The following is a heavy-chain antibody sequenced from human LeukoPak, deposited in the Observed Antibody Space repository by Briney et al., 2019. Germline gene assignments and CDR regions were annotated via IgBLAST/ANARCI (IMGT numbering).Heavy chain of an antibody. D-gene: IGHD2-21*01. CDR3: IRDEALWRLDY. CDR1: GFTFSNHC. Sequence: GGSLRLSCAASGFTFSNHCMHWVRHAPGKGLVWVSRIDERGSNTMYADSVKGRFSISRDNAKNTVNLQMNSLRAEDTGVYYCIRDEALWRLDYWGQGTLVTVSS. J-gene: IGHJ4*02. CDR2: IDERGSNT. V-gene: IGHV3-74*03.